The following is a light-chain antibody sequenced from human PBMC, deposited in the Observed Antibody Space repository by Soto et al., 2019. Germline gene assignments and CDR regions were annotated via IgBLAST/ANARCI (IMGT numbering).Light chain of an antibody. CDR1: QSISNW. Sequence: DIQMTQSPSTLSASVGDRVTITCRASQSISNWLAWYQQKPGKAPKLLIYKASSLKSGVPSRFSGSGSGTEFTLTISSLQPDDFATYYCQQYNSYPDTSGQGTELEIK. V-gene: IGKV1-5*03. J-gene: IGKJ2*01. CDR3: QQYNSYPDT. CDR2: KAS.